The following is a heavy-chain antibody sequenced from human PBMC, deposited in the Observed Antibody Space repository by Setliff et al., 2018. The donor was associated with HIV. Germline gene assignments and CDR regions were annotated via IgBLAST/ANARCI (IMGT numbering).Heavy chain of an antibody. CDR2: IYNSGYT. CDR3: ARGDGYRGNDAYYDSGMDV. Sequence: SETLSLTCHRRVSGTPISSYYWNWIRQPPGKGLEWIGYIYNSGYTNYKPSLKSRVTISLDTSKNQFSLNLRSVTAADTAVYYCARGDGYRGNDAYYDSGMDVWGQGITVTVSS. D-gene: IGHD5-12*01. J-gene: IGHJ6*02. V-gene: IGHV4-59*01. CDR1: GTPISSYY.